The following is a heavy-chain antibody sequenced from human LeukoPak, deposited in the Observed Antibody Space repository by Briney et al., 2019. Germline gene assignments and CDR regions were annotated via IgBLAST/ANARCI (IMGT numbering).Heavy chain of an antibody. CDR2: ISGSGGST. V-gene: IGHV3-23*01. J-gene: IGHJ4*02. Sequence: QTGGSLRLSCAAPGFTFSSYVMSWVRQAPGKGLEWVSAISGSGGSTYYADSVKGRFTISRDNSKNTLFLQMNNLRSEDTALYYCVSPTADYPFLYYFDSWGQGTLVTVSS. CDR1: GFTFSSYV. CDR3: VSPTADYPFLYYFDS. D-gene: IGHD5-12*01.